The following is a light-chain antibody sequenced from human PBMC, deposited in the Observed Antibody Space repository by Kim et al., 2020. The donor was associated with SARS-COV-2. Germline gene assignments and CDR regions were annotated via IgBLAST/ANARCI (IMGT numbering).Light chain of an antibody. V-gene: IGKV3D-7*01. J-gene: IGKJ2*01. CDR2: GAS. Sequence: PGERVTLSCRASQSVSRSYLTWYQQKPGQAPRLLIYGASTRATGIPARFSGSGSGTDFTLTISSLQPEDFAVYYCQQDYNLLFGQGTKLEI. CDR1: QSVSRSY. CDR3: QQDYNLL.